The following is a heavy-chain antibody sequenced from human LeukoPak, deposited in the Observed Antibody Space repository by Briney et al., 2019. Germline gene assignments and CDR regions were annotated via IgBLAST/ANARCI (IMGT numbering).Heavy chain of an antibody. D-gene: IGHD3-16*01. V-gene: IGHV3-9*03. CDR3: AKDLGFYYFYYYMDV. Sequence: GGSLRLSCAATGFTFDDYAMHWVRQAPGKGLEWVAGISWNSGSIGYAGSVEGRFTISRGNAKNSLYLQMNSLRAEDMALYYCAKDLGFYYFYYYMDVWGKGTTVTVSS. CDR2: ISWNSGSI. J-gene: IGHJ6*03. CDR1: GFTFDDYA.